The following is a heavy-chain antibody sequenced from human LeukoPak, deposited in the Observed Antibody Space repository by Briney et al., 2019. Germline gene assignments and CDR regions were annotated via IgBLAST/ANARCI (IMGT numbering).Heavy chain of an antibody. J-gene: IGHJ4*02. D-gene: IGHD3-3*01. V-gene: IGHV3-23*01. CDR3: AKENSAIFGVPGGY. CDR2: ISGSGGST. CDR1: GFTFSNYW. Sequence: PGGSLRLSCAASGFTFSNYWMHWVRQAPGKGLEWVSAISGSGGSTYYADSVKGRFTISRDNSKNTLYLQMNSLRAEDTAVYYCAKENSAIFGVPGGYWGQGTLVTVSS.